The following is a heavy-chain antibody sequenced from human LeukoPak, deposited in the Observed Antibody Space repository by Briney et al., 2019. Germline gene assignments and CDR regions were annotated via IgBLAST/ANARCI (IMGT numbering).Heavy chain of an antibody. Sequence: AGGSLRLSCAASGFTFSSSAMNWVGQARGKGREWGSDISISGDETYYEESVKGRFTITRENSKNTLYLRMNSLRAEDTAVYFCANPEWGTYLVGFDYWGQGTLVTVSS. CDR2: ISISGDET. CDR1: GFTFSSSA. J-gene: IGHJ4*02. CDR3: ANPEWGTYLVGFDY. V-gene: IGHV3-23*02. D-gene: IGHD1-26*01.